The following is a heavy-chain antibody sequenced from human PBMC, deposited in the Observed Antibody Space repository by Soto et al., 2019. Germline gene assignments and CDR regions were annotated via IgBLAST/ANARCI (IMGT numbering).Heavy chain of an antibody. Sequence: EVQLLESGGGLVQPGGSLRLSCAASGVTFSSYAMSWVRQAPGKGLEWVSAISGSGGSTYYADAVKGRFTISRDNSKNTLYLQKNGVRAEDTAVYYCAKDRMEDIVVVVAATPDSFDIWGQGPTVTVSS. J-gene: IGHJ3*02. CDR1: GVTFSSYA. CDR3: AKDRMEDIVVVVAATPDSFDI. D-gene: IGHD2-15*01. V-gene: IGHV3-23*01. CDR2: ISGSGGST.